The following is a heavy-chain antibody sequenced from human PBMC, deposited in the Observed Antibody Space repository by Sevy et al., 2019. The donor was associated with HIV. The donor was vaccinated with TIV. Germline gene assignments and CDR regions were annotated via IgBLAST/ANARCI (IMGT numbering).Heavy chain of an antibody. CDR3: ARDSRTYYYDSSGYQLDY. CDR2: IYHSGST. V-gene: IGHV4-38-2*02. CDR1: GYSISSGYY. D-gene: IGHD3-22*01. Sequence: SETLSLTCAVSGYSISSGYYRGWIRQPPGKGLEWIGSIYHSGSTYYNPSLKSRVTISVDTSKNQFSLKLSSVTAADTAVYYCARDSRTYYYDSSGYQLDYWGQGTLVTVSS. J-gene: IGHJ4*02.